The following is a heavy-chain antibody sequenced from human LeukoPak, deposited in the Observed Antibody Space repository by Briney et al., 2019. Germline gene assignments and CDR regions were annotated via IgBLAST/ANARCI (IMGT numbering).Heavy chain of an antibody. CDR3: ARGRTYSFDY. CDR2: ISSDGNNK. J-gene: IGHJ4*02. CDR1: GFTFSTYD. D-gene: IGHD2-15*01. V-gene: IGHV3-30-3*01. Sequence: PGGALRLSCAASGFTFSTYDIHWVRQAPGKGLEWVAVISSDGNNKYYADSVKGRFTISRDNSKKTLYLHMNSLRAEDTSVYYCARGRTYSFDYWGRGTLVTVSS.